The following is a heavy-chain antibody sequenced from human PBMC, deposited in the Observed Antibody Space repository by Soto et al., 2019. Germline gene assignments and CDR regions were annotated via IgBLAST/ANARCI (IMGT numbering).Heavy chain of an antibody. J-gene: IGHJ6*02. D-gene: IGHD5-18*01. CDR1: GGTFSSYA. V-gene: IGHV1-69*06. CDR2: IIPIFGTA. CDR3: ARGPVVDTAMVTDYYYYGMDV. Sequence: QVQLVQSGAEVKKPGSSVKVSCKASGGTFSSYAISWVRQAPGQGLEWMGGIIPIFGTANYAQKFQGRVTITADKSTSTAYMELSSLRSEDTAVYYCARGPVVDTAMVTDYYYYGMDVWGHGRTVTVSS.